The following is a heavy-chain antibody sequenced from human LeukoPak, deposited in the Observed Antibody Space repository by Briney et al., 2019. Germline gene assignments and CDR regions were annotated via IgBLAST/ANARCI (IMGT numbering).Heavy chain of an antibody. CDR3: ARATTTYNYGLYFDI. CDR1: GGSISSGDYY. D-gene: IGHD1-20*01. CDR2: IYYSGST. V-gene: IGHV4-30-4*01. J-gene: IGHJ3*02. Sequence: TSQTLSLTCTVSGGSISSGDYYWSWIRQPPGEGLEWIGYIYYSGSTYYNPSLKSRVTISVDTSKNQFSLKLSSVTAADTAVYYCARATTTYNYGLYFDIWGQGTMVTVSS.